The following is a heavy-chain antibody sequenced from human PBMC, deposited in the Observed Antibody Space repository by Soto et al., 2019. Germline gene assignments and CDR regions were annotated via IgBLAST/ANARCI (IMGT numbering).Heavy chain of an antibody. CDR1: GYTFTSYD. V-gene: IGHV1-46*01. J-gene: IGHJ1*01. Sequence: ASVKVSCKASGYTFTSYDMHWVRQAPGQGLEWMGIINPSGGSTSYAQKFQGRVTMTRDTSTSTVYMELSSLRSEDTAVYYCATHWETHRSGYTYSGQGTPVTVSA. D-gene: IGHD5-12*01. CDR3: ATHWETHRSGYTY. CDR2: INPSGGST.